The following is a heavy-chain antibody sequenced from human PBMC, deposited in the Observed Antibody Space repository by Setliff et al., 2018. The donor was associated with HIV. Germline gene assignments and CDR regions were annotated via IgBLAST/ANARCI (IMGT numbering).Heavy chain of an antibody. CDR3: ARDRASYGGYTYGNYYMDV. Sequence: ASVKVSCKASGYTFAGYYIHWVRQAPGQGLEWMGWINPNGGGTSYAQKFQGRVTMTRDTSISTAYMELNRLRSDDTAMHYCARDRASYGGYTYGNYYMDVWGKGATVTVSS. J-gene: IGHJ6*03. CDR2: INPNGGGT. CDR1: GYTFAGYY. D-gene: IGHD5-18*01. V-gene: IGHV1-2*02.